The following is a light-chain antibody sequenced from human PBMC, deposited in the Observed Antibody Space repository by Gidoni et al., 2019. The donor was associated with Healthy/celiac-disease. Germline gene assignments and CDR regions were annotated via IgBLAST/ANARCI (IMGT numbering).Light chain of an antibody. V-gene: IGKV3-11*01. CDR1: QSVSSY. CDR3: QQRSNWPLT. CDR2: DAA. J-gene: IGKJ4*01. Sequence: EMVFTQSPTTLSFAPGERAILSCRASQSVSSYSAWYQQKPGQAPRLLIYDAANRATGIPARFSGSGSGTDFTLTISSLLPEDFAVYYCQQRSNWPLTFGGGTKVEIK.